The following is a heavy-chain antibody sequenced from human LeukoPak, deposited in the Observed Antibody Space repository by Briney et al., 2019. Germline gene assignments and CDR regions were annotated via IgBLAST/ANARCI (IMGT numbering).Heavy chain of an antibody. CDR2: IYYSGST. Sequence: SETLSLTCTVSGGSISSYYWSWIRQPPGKGLEWIGYIYYSGSTNYNPSLKSRVTISVDTSKNQFSLKLSSVTAADTAVYYCARHMGLGYSYGYPYFDYWGQGTLVTVSP. CDR3: ARHMGLGYSYGYPYFDY. V-gene: IGHV4-59*08. CDR1: GGSISSYY. J-gene: IGHJ4*02. D-gene: IGHD5-18*01.